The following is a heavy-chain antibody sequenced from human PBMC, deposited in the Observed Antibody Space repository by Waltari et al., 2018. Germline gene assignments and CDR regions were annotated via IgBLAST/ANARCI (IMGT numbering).Heavy chain of an antibody. CDR3: ARSMNYGPDY. CDR1: ALTFSTYW. D-gene: IGHD3-10*01. V-gene: IGHV3-74*01. Sequence: EGQLVESGGDLVQPGGSLRLSCAASALTFSTYWMHWVRQAPGKGLVLVARINPDGRTTTYADAVRGRFSISRDNAKNTLYLQMNSLTVEDTAVYFCARSMNYGPDYWGRGTLVTVSS. J-gene: IGHJ4*02. CDR2: INPDGRTT.